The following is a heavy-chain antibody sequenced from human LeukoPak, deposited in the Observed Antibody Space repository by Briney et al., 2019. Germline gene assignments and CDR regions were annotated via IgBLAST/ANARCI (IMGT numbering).Heavy chain of an antibody. Sequence: PSETLSLTCDVSGDSISSDYWSWIRQSPEKGLEWIGFIFYSGTTTYNPSLQSRVTISVDTSKNKFYLKLTSVTAAGTAVYYCARTRPQDHGTSYMDVWGKGTTVTVSS. CDR3: ARTRPQDHGTSYMDV. CDR1: GDSISSDY. D-gene: IGHD4-17*01. V-gene: IGHV4-59*08. J-gene: IGHJ6*03. CDR2: IFYSGTT.